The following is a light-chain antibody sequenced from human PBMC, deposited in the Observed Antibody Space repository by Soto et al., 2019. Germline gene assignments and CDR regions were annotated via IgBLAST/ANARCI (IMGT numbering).Light chain of an antibody. V-gene: IGLV2-14*01. CDR2: EVS. CDR3: SSYINFITVV. J-gene: IGLJ2*01. CDR1: SNDIGTYNY. Sequence: QSVLTQPASVSGSPGQSITISCTGTSNDIGTYNYVSWYQQHPGKAPKLIIYEVSNLPSGVSNRFSGSKSGNTASLSISGLQAEDEAAYYCSSYINFITVVFGRGTKLTVL.